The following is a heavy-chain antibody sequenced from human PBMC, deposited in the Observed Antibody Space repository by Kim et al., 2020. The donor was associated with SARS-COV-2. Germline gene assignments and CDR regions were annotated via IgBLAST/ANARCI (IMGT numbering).Heavy chain of an antibody. V-gene: IGHV4-39*01. Sequence: SETLSLTCTVSGGSISSSSYYWGWIRQPPGKGLEWIGSIYYSGSTYYNPSLKSRVTISVDTSKNQFSLKLSSVTAADTAVYYCARLGGYNGYYFDYWGQGTLVTVSS. J-gene: IGHJ4*02. CDR2: IYYSGST. CDR1: GGSISSSSYY. CDR3: ARLGGYNGYYFDY. D-gene: IGHD5-12*01.